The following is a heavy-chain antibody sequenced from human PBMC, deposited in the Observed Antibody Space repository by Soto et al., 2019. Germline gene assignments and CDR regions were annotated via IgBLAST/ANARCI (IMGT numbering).Heavy chain of an antibody. V-gene: IGHV1-46*03. CDR3: ARPHIAGAGTGGLDV. J-gene: IGHJ6*02. D-gene: IGHD6-13*01. CDR2: INPSGGST. Sequence: QVQLVQSGAEVQKPGASVKVSCKASRYPFSSYYLHWVRQVPGQGLEWMGIINPSGGSTSYAQKFQGRVTMTRDTSTSTVYMELSSLRSEDTAVYYCARPHIAGAGTGGLDVWGQGTTVIVSS. CDR1: RYPFSSYY.